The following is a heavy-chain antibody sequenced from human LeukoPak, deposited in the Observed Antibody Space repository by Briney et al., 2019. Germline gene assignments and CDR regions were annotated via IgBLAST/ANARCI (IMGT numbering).Heavy chain of an antibody. CDR1: GFTFSNNA. Sequence: GGSLRLSCAASGFTFSNNAMSWVRQAPGKGLECVSAITGTIATGDPPYYADSVKGRFTISRDNSRNTLYLQLNDLRAEDTAIYYCAKAFGTNGYFQLPIDFWGQGTLVTVSS. V-gene: IGHV3-23*01. D-gene: IGHD2-8*01. J-gene: IGHJ4*02. CDR2: ITGTIATGDPP. CDR3: AKAFGTNGYFQLPIDF.